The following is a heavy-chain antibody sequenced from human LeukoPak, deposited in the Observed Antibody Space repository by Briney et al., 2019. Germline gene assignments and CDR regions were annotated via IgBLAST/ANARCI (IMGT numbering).Heavy chain of an antibody. Sequence: GASVKVSCKASGGTFSSYAISWVRQAPGQGLEWMGWMNPNSGNTGYAQKFQGRVTMTRNTSISTAYMELSSLRSEDTAVYYCARARIYGYVWGSYRSNWFDPWGQGTLVTVSS. CDR2: MNPNSGNT. V-gene: IGHV1-8*02. D-gene: IGHD3-16*02. CDR1: GGTFSSYA. J-gene: IGHJ5*02. CDR3: ARARIYGYVWGSYRSNWFDP.